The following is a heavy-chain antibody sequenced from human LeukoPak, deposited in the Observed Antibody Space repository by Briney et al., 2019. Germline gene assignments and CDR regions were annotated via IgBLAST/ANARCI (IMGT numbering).Heavy chain of an antibody. CDR1: GFTFSSYA. J-gene: IGHJ3*01. D-gene: IGHD3-22*01. CDR2: SSGTGGIT. Sequence: GGSLRLSCAASGFTFSSYAMSWVRQAPGKGLEWVSGSSGTGGITYYADSVKGRFTISRDNSKNTLYLEMKSLRVEDTAAYYCVKSQANYYDTSGWGAFDFWGQGTTVTVSS. V-gene: IGHV3-23*01. CDR3: VKSQANYYDTSGWGAFDF.